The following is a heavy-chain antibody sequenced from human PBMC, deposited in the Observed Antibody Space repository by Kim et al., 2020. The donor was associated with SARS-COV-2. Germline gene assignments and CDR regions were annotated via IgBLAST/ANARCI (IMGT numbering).Heavy chain of an antibody. D-gene: IGHD2-15*01. V-gene: IGHV2-5*02. CDR3: AHRGAGWTGPYFDY. CDR2: IYWDDDK. CDR1: GFSLSTSGVG. J-gene: IGHJ4*02. Sequence: SGPTLVKPTQTLTLTCTFSGFSLSTSGVGVGWIRQPPGKALEWLALIYWDDDKRYSPSLKSRLTITKDTSKNQVVLTMTNMDPVDTATYYCAHRGAGWTGPYFDYWGQGTLVTVSS.